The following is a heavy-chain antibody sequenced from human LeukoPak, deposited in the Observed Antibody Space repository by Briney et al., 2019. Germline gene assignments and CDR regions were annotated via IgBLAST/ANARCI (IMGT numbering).Heavy chain of an antibody. J-gene: IGHJ4*02. V-gene: IGHV4-39*01. CDR2: IYSSGST. CDR3: VKSGGYGLIDY. D-gene: IGHD1-26*01. Sequence: SSETLSLTCTVSGGSISSSGYYWGWIRQPPGKGLEWIGNIYSSGSTYYNASLQSRVTISIDTSKNQFSLRLSSVTAADTAMYYCVKSGGYGLIDYWGQGTRVTVSS. CDR1: GGSISSSGYY.